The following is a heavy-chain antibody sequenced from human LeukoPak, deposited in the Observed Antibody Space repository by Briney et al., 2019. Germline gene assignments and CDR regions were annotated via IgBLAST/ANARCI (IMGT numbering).Heavy chain of an antibody. CDR1: GFTFSSYA. D-gene: IGHD3-3*01. Sequence: GGSLRLSCAASGFTFSSYAISWVRQAPGKGLEWVSAISGSGGSTYYADSVKGRFTISRDNSKNTLYLQMNSLRAEDTAVYYCAKGPPSSNKYDFWSGYYTVYYFDYWGQGTLVTVSS. CDR2: ISGSGGST. V-gene: IGHV3-23*01. CDR3: AKGPPSSNKYDFWSGYYTVYYFDY. J-gene: IGHJ4*02.